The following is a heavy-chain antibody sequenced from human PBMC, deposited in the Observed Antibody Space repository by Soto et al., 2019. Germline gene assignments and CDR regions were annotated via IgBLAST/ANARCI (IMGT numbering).Heavy chain of an antibody. J-gene: IGHJ6*02. D-gene: IGHD3-3*01. V-gene: IGHV4-59*01. CDR1: GGSISSYY. CDR3: ARDSSEYYDFWSAPGPYYYYGMDV. CDR2: IYYSGST. Sequence: SETLSLTCTVSGGSISSYYWSWIRQPPGKGLEWIGYIYYSGSTNYNPSLKSRVTISVDTSKNQFSLKLSSVTAADTAVYYCARDSSEYYDFWSAPGPYYYYGMDVWGQGTTVTVSS.